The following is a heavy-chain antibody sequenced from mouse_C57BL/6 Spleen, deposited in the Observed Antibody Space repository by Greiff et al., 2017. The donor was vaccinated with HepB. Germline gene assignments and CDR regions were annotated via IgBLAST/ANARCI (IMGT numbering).Heavy chain of an antibody. J-gene: IGHJ3*01. CDR3: ARVFAY. Sequence: QVQLKESGAELVRPGTSVKVSCKASGYAFTNYLIEWVKQRPGQGLEWIGVINPGSGGTNYNEKFKGKATLTADKSSSTAYMQLSSLTSEDSAVYFCARVFAYWGQGTLVTVSA. V-gene: IGHV1-54*01. CDR1: GYAFTNYL. CDR2: INPGSGGT.